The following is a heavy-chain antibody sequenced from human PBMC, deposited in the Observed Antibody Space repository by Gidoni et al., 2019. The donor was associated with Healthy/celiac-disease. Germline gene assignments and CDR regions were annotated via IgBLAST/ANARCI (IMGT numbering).Heavy chain of an antibody. Sequence: EVQLVESGGGLVKPGGSLRLSCAASGFTFSSYSMTWVRQAPGKGLGWDSSISSSSSYIYYADAVKGRFTISRDNAKNSLYLQMNSLRAEDTAVYYCARADPYDYVWGSYRYTPFDYWGQGTLVTVSS. CDR3: ARADPYDYVWGSYRYTPFDY. CDR2: ISSSSSYI. CDR1: GFTFSSYS. J-gene: IGHJ4*02. D-gene: IGHD3-16*02. V-gene: IGHV3-21*01.